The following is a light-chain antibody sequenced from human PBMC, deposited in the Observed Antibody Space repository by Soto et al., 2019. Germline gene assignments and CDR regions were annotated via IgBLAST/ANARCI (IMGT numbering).Light chain of an antibody. J-gene: IGKJ1*01. CDR3: HQYGSAPWT. Sequence: IVLTQSPGTLSLSPGEIGALSYRSSQSVSSNYVAWYQQKPGHAPRLLISGASNRATGTPDRFRGSGSGTDFTLTITRLEPEDFAVYYCHQYGSAPWTFGQGTKVDIK. V-gene: IGKV3-20*01. CDR1: QSVSSNY. CDR2: GAS.